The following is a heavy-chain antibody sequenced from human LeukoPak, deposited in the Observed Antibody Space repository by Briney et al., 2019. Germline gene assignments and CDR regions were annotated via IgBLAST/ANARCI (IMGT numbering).Heavy chain of an antibody. V-gene: IGHV1-18*01. J-gene: IGHJ5*02. CDR3: ARVYTTYNWFDP. CDR1: GYTFTSYG. D-gene: IGHD1-1*01. CDR2: ISAYNGNT. Sequence: ASVEVSCKASGYTFTSYGISWVRQAPGQGVEWMGWISAYNGNTNYAQKLQGRVTMTTDTSTSTAYMELRSLRSDDTAVYYCARVYTTYNWFDPWGQGTLVTVSS.